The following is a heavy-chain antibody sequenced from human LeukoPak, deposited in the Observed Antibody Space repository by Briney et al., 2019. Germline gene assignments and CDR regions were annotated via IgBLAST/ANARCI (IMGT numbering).Heavy chain of an antibody. V-gene: IGHV4-59*07. Sequence: SDTLSLTCTVSGGSISDYYWNWIRQPPGKGLGWIGYIYYSGSATYNPSLKSRVSMSVDTGKNQFSPKLMSVTAADTAVYYCARGDFCSSSNCYLRPMDVWGKGTTVTVSS. D-gene: IGHD2-2*01. J-gene: IGHJ6*03. CDR1: GGSISDYY. CDR3: ARGDFCSSSNCYLRPMDV. CDR2: IYYSGSA.